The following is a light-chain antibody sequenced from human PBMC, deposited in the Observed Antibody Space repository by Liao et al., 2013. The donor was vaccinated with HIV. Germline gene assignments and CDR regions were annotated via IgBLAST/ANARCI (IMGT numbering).Light chain of an antibody. CDR3: QVWDSGSDQWV. CDR1: NIGSRS. Sequence: SYVLTQPPSVSVAPGKTARITCGGNNIGSRSVHWYQQKPGQAPVLVIFYDNDRPSGIPERFSGSNSGNTATLTINRVEAGDEADYYCQVWDSGSDQWVFGGGTKMTVL. J-gene: IGLJ3*02. CDR2: YDN. V-gene: IGLV3-21*01.